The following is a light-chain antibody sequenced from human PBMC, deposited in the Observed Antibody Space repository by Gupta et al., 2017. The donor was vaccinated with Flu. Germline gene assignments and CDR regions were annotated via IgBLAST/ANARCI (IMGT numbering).Light chain of an antibody. V-gene: IGKV2-30*01. CDR2: KVS. CDR3: MQATHWPPYT. J-gene: IGKJ2*01. Sequence: CRSSQSLVSSDGNTYLHWFQQRPGQSPRRLIYKVSNRDSGVPDRFSGSGSATDFTLKISRVEAENIGTYYCMQATHWPPYTFGQGTKLELK. CDR1: QSLVSSDGNTY.